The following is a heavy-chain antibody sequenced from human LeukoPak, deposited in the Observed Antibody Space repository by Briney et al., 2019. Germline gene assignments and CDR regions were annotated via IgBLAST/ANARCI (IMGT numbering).Heavy chain of an antibody. Sequence: SETLSLTCSVSGDSFSSHYWSWIRQPPGKGLVWIAYMYDSESTKDNPSLKSRITLSADTSKNQFSLRLSSVTAADTAVYYCATIKRGSIYGYFDFWGQGILVTVSS. D-gene: IGHD5-18*01. CDR1: GDSFSSHY. V-gene: IGHV4-59*11. J-gene: IGHJ4*02. CDR3: ATIKRGSIYGYFDF. CDR2: MYDSEST.